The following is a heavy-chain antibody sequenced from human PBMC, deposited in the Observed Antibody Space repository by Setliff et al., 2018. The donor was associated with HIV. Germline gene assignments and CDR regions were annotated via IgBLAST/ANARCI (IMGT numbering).Heavy chain of an antibody. CDR3: ARSSRGSLRDLDY. CDR2: GYYSGIT. J-gene: IGHJ4*02. Sequence: SETLSLTCTVSGGSISNYYWSWIRQPPGKGLEWLGCGYYSGITHYDPSLKSRVSISVDASKNQFSLRLNSVTVADTAVYFCARSSRGSLRDLDYWGPGTLVTV. V-gene: IGHV4-59*08. D-gene: IGHD2-21*02. CDR1: GGSISNYY.